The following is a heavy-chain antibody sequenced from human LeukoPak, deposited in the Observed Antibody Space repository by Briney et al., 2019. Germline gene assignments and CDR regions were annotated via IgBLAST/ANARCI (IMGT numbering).Heavy chain of an antibody. CDR2: ISCYNGNT. CDR1: GYTFTSYD. D-gene: IGHD2-15*01. CDR3: GSGIAATFELYSDY. J-gene: IGHJ4*02. Sequence: ASVKVSCKASGYTFTSYDINWVRQATGQGLEWMGWISCYNGNTNYAQKLQGRVTMTTDTSTSTAYMELRSLRSDDTALYYCGSGIAATFELYSDYWGQGTLVTVSS. V-gene: IGHV1-18*01.